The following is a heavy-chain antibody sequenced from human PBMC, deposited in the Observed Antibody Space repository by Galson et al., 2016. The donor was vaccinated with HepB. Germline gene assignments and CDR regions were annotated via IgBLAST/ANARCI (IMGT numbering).Heavy chain of an antibody. D-gene: IGHD3-10*01. CDR1: GFTFKSYV. Sequence: SLRLSCAASGFTFKSYVMSWVRQAPGKGLEWVSIISGSGYNTNYADSVKGRFTISRDNANLYLQMNSLRVEDTAVYYCARDMAMIRGIISPFDYWGRGTLVTVSS. CDR2: ISGSGYNT. V-gene: IGHV3-23*01. J-gene: IGHJ4*02. CDR3: ARDMAMIRGIISPFDY.